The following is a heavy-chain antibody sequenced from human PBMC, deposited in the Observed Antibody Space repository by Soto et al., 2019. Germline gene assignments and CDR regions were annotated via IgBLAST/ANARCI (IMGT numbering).Heavy chain of an antibody. V-gene: IGHV1-18*01. Sequence: ASVKVSCKASGYTFTSYGISWVRQAPGQGLEWMGWISAYNGSTNYAQKLQGRVTMTTDTSTSTAYMELRSLGSDDTAVYYCARDRGAATIMGNWSDLWGPRTLITV. J-gene: IGHJ5*02. CDR2: ISAYNGST. D-gene: IGHD5-12*01. CDR3: ARDRGAATIMGNWSDL. CDR1: GYTFTSYG.